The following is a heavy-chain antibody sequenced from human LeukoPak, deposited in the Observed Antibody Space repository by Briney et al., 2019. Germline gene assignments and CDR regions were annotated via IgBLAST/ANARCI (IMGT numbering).Heavy chain of an antibody. D-gene: IGHD3-10*01. CDR1: GYTFTSYG. Sequence: GASVAVSCTASGYTFTSYGISWVRQAPGQGREWMGWISAYNGNTNYAQKLQGRVTMTTDTSTSTAYMELRSLRSDDTAVYYCARAGDYYYYYGMDVWGQGTTVTVSS. CDR2: ISAYNGNT. J-gene: IGHJ6*02. V-gene: IGHV1-18*01. CDR3: ARAGDYYYYYGMDV.